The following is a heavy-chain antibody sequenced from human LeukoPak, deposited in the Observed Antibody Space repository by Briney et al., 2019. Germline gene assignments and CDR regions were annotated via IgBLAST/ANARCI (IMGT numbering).Heavy chain of an antibody. CDR2: INHSGST. Sequence: SETLSLTCAVYGGSFSGYYWSWIRQPPGKGLEWIGEINHSGSTNYNPSLKSRVTISVDTSKNQFSLKLSSVTAADTAVYYCARRGGYSGYEFDIWGQGTMVTVSS. D-gene: IGHD5-12*01. J-gene: IGHJ3*02. V-gene: IGHV4-34*01. CDR1: GGSFSGYY. CDR3: ARRGGYSGYEFDI.